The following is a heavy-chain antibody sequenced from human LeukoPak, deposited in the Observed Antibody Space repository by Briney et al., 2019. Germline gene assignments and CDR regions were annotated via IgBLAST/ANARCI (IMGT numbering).Heavy chain of an antibody. CDR1: GFTFSSYS. D-gene: IGHD3-22*01. CDR2: ISSSSSTI. Sequence: GGSLRLSCAASGFTFSSYSMNWVRQAPGKGLEWVSYISSSSSTIYYADSVKGRFTISRDNAKNSLYLQMNSLRAEDTAVYYCASLSYDSSSYYYVWGQGTLVTVSS. J-gene: IGHJ4*02. CDR3: ASLSYDSSSYYYV. V-gene: IGHV3-48*01.